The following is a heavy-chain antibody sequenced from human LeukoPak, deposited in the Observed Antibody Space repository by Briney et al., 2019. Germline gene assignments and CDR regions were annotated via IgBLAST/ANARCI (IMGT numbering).Heavy chain of an antibody. D-gene: IGHD3-16*02. V-gene: IGHV3-21*01. CDR1: GFTFSSYS. Sequence: GGSLRLSCAASGFTFSSYSMNWVRQAPGKGLEWVSSISSSSSYIYYADSVKGRFTISRDNAKNSLFLQMNSLRVEDTAVYYCARNVWGSYRAIDYWGQGTLVTVSS. CDR2: ISSSSSYI. CDR3: ARNVWGSYRAIDY. J-gene: IGHJ4*02.